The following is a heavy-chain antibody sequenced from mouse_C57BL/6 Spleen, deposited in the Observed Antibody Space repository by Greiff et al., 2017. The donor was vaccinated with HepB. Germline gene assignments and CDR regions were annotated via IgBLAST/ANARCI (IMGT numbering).Heavy chain of an antibody. CDR2: IRLKSDNYAT. V-gene: IGHV6-3*01. CDR1: GFTFSNYW. D-gene: IGHD2-5*01. CDR3: TALYSNWDYYAMDY. J-gene: IGHJ4*01. Sequence: EVQLQQSGGGLVQPGGSMKLSCVASGFTFSNYWMNWVRQSPEKGLEWVAQIRLKSDNYATHYAESVKGRFTISRDDSKSSVYLQMNNLRAEDTGIYYCTALYSNWDYYAMDYWGQGTSVTVSS.